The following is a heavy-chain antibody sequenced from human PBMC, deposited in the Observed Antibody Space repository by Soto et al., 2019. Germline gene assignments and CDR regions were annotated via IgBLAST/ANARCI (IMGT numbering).Heavy chain of an antibody. CDR2: IYWDDRK. CDR3: AHSGTNYQANYYGMDV. CDR1: GFSLSTSGVG. J-gene: IGHJ6*02. Sequence: QITLKASGPTLVKPTQTLTLTCTFSGFSLSTSGVGVGWIRQPPGKALEWLALIYWDDRKRYSPSLKSRLTRNEDTSKNQVVLTMTNMDPVDTATYYGAHSGTNYQANYYGMDVWGQGTKVTVSS. D-gene: IGHD1-26*01. V-gene: IGHV2-5*02.